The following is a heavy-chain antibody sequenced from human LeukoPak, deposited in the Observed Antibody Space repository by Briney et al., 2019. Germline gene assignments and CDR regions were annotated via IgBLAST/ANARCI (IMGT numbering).Heavy chain of an antibody. CDR3: ARGGSMATIIY. Sequence: ASVKVSCKASGYTFTGYYMHWVRQATGQGLEWMGWMNPNSGNTGYAQKFQGRVTITRNTSISTAYMELSSLRSEDTAVYYCARGGSMATIIYWGQGTLVTVSS. CDR2: MNPNSGNT. CDR1: GYTFTGYY. J-gene: IGHJ4*02. D-gene: IGHD5-24*01. V-gene: IGHV1-8*03.